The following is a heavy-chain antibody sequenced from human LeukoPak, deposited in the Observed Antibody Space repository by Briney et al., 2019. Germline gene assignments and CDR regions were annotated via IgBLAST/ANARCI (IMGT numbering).Heavy chain of an antibody. CDR3: SKSALSWNQRSFFVS. J-gene: IGHJ4*02. Sequence: GGSLTLSCAASGFTFSSYAMSWVRQAPAKRREWVSGTSGCGSSKYYANFATGRVPITRDNSKSPIYPQLHHLRTHNTAVISCSKSALSWNQRSFFVSWGQGSLVAVS. CDR1: GFTFSSYA. CDR2: TSGCGSSK. D-gene: IGHD1-14*01. V-gene: IGHV3-23*01.